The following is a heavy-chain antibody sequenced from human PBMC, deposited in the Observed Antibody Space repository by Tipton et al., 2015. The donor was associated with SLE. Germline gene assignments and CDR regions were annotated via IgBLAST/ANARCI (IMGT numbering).Heavy chain of an antibody. CDR2: IYHSGST. Sequence: TLSLTCTVSGYSISSGYYWGWIRQPPGKGLEWIGSIYHSGSTFYNPSLKSRVTISVDTSKNQFSLNLTSVTAADTAVYYCARVVRLLGAAGHFDTWGQGALVTVSS. CDR1: GYSISSGYY. D-gene: IGHD6-13*01. CDR3: ARVVRLLGAAGHFDT. J-gene: IGHJ4*02. V-gene: IGHV4-38-2*02.